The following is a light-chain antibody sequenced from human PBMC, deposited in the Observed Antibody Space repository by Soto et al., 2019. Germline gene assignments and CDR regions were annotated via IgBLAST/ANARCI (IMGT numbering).Light chain of an antibody. CDR3: AAWDDSLNGWV. CDR1: TSNIGSHY. Sequence: QSVLTQPPSASGTPGQTVTISCSGSTSNIGSHYVHWYQQLPGTAPKLLIYSNNQRPSGVPDRFSGSKSGTSASLAISGLQSEDEADYYCAAWDDSLNGWVFGGGTKVTVL. CDR2: SNN. V-gene: IGLV1-44*01. J-gene: IGLJ3*02.